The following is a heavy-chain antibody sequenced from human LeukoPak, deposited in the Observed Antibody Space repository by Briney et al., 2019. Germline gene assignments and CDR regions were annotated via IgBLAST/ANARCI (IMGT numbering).Heavy chain of an antibody. Sequence: GSLRLSPAPSRFTPCGDLMTTVRHAPGKGLEWGSNVSLDIDNKRYVESVKGRFTISRDNAKNSFYLRMNSLRAEDTAVYYWARILGSDEGADFWGQGTLVTVS. V-gene: IGHV3-7*04. CDR2: VSLDIDNK. D-gene: IGHD1-26*01. J-gene: IGHJ4*02. CDR1: RFTPCGDL. CDR3: ARILGSDEGADF.